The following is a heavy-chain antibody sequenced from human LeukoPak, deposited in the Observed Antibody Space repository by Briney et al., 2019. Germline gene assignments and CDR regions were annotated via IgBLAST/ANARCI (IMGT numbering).Heavy chain of an antibody. Sequence: ASVKVSCKASGYTFTSHDINWVRQATGQGPEWMGWMNPNSGNTGYAQKFQGRVTMTRNTSISTAYMELSSLRSEDTAVYYCARAGGYCGRISCPYYFDYWGQGSLVAVSS. J-gene: IGHJ4*02. CDR1: GYTFTSHD. D-gene: IGHD2-15*01. CDR2: MNPNSGNT. CDR3: ARAGGYCGRISCPYYFDY. V-gene: IGHV1-8*02.